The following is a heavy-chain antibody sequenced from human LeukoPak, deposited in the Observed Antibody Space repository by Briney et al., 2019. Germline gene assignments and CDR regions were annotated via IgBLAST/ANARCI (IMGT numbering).Heavy chain of an antibody. D-gene: IGHD3-22*01. CDR2: IRSKANSYAT. V-gene: IGHV3-73*01. CDR3: TTSRYYDSSGYYYYYFDY. J-gene: IGHJ4*02. Sequence: GGSLRRSCAASGFTFSGSAMHWVRQASGKGLEWVGRIRSKANSYATAYAASVKGRFTISRDDSKNTAYLQMNGLKTEDTAVYYCTTSRYYDSSGYYYYYFDYWGQGTLVTVSS. CDR1: GFTFSGSA.